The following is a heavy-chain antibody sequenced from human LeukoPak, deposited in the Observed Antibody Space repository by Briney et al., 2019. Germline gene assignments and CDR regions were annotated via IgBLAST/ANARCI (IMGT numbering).Heavy chain of an antibody. Sequence: GGSLRLSCAASGFTFSSYAMSWVRQAPGKGLEWVSAISGSGGNTYYADSVKGRFTISRDNSKNTLYLQMNSLRAEDTAVYYCAKGGGYSYGSGYFDYWGQGTLVTVSS. CDR3: AKGGGYSYGSGYFDY. CDR1: GFTFSSYA. CDR2: ISGSGGNT. J-gene: IGHJ4*02. V-gene: IGHV3-23*01. D-gene: IGHD5-18*01.